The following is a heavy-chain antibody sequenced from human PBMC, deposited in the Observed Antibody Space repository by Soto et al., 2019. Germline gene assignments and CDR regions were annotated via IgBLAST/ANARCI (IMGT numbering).Heavy chain of an antibody. CDR1: GGSVSSGRYY. D-gene: IGHD3-10*01. Sequence: SETLSLTCTVSGGSVSSGRYYWSWIRQTPGKGLQWIANIFFTGTTNYNPSLQSRVTLSVDSAKNQFSLNLTSVTAADTATYFCASSITMVLGVRRDQHWGQGTLVTVSS. V-gene: IGHV4-61*01. J-gene: IGHJ1*01. CDR2: IFFTGTT. CDR3: ASSITMVLGVRRDQH.